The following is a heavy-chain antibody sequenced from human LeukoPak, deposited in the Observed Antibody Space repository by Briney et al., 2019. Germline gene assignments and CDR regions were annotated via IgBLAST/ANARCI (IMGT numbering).Heavy chain of an antibody. CDR3: ARDLGSGSYLPFDY. CDR1: GYTFTGYF. D-gene: IGHD3-10*01. J-gene: IGHJ4*02. V-gene: IGHV1-2*02. Sequence: ASVKVSCKASGYTFTGYFMHWVRQAPGQGLAWMGWINPNNGGTNYAQKFQGRVTMTRDTSISTAYMELSRLRSDDTAVYYCARDLGSGSYLPFDYWGQGTLVTVSS. CDR2: INPNNGGT.